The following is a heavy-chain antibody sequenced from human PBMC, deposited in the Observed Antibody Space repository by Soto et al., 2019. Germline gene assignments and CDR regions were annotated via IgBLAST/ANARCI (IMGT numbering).Heavy chain of an antibody. CDR3: AKVAPSISILWGFDH. Sequence: QLVESGGDVVQPGRSLRLSCAASGFTFSNYGIHWVRQAPGKGLEWVAVISHDGNKEYYADSVKGRLTVSRDNSKKTVYLQMNSLRAEDTAMYYCAKVAPSISILWGFDHWGSGTLVTVSS. CDR1: GFTFSNYG. D-gene: IGHD2-21*01. V-gene: IGHV3-30*18. CDR2: ISHDGNKE. J-gene: IGHJ4*02.